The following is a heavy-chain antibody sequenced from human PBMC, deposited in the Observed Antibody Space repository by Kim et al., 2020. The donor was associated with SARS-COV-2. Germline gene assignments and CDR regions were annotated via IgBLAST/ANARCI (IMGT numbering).Heavy chain of an antibody. CDR2: ISGSGGST. D-gene: IGHD1-26*01. CDR3: AKDWSGSYYYYYGMDV. J-gene: IGHJ6*02. Sequence: GGSLRLSCAASGFTFSSYAMSWVRQAPGKGLEWVSAISGSGGSTYYADSVKGRFTISRDNSKNTLYLQMNSLRVEDTAVYYCAKDWSGSYYYYYGMDVWGQGTTVTVSS. V-gene: IGHV3-23*01. CDR1: GFTFSSYA.